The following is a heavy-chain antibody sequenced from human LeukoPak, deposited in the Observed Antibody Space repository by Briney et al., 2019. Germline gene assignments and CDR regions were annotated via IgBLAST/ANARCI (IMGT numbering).Heavy chain of an antibody. J-gene: IGHJ4*02. Sequence: SETLSLTCTVSGGSMNNNNYFWDWDWIRQPPGKGLEWIGSISHSGTTLFNPSLLSRVTISKDTSKNQFSLKVISVTAADTAVYFCARERPMTTGSYFDLWGQGFLVTVSS. CDR1: GGSMNNNNYFWD. CDR3: ARERPMTTGSYFDL. V-gene: IGHV4-39*07. CDR2: ISHSGTT. D-gene: IGHD4-11*01.